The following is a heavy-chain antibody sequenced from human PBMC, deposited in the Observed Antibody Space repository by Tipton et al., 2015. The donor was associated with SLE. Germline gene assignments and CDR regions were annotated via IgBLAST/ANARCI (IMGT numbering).Heavy chain of an antibody. CDR2: IGYTGST. CDR1: GGSFSGYY. D-gene: IGHD6-19*01. CDR3: ARVVRSGWDLLNGYFDL. V-gene: IGHV4-59*08. J-gene: IGHJ2*01. Sequence: TLSLTCTVSGGSFSGYYWTWIRQPPGKGLEWIGLIGYTGSTNYNPSLKSRVTMSVDTSKNQFSLKLSSVTAADTAVYYCARVVRSGWDLLNGYFDLWGRGTLVTVSS.